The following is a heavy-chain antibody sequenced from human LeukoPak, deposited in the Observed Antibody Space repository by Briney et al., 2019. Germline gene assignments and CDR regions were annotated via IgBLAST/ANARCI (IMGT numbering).Heavy chain of an antibody. V-gene: IGHV3-64*01. CDR3: ARSGYSSSWVDRFDP. D-gene: IGHD6-13*01. CDR1: GFTFSSYA. J-gene: IGHJ5*02. CDR2: ISSNGGST. Sequence: GGSLRLSCAASGFTFSSYAMHWVRQAPGKGLEYVSAISSNGGSTYYANSVKGRFTISRDNSKNTLYLQMGSLRAEDMAVYYCARSGYSSSWVDRFDPWGQGTLVTVSS.